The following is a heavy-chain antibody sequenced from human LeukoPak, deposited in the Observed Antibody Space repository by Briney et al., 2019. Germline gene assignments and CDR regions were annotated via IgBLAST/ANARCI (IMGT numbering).Heavy chain of an antibody. CDR1: GYTFTGYY. CDR2: INPNSGGT. V-gene: IGHV1-2*02. CDR3: ARSMGYSSSSDDY. Sequence: ASVKVSCKASGYTFTGYYMHWVRQAPGQGLEWMGWINPNSGGTNYAQKFQGRVTMTRDTSISTAYMELSRLRSDDTAVYYCARSMGYSSSSDDYWGQGTLVTVSS. J-gene: IGHJ4*02. D-gene: IGHD6-6*01.